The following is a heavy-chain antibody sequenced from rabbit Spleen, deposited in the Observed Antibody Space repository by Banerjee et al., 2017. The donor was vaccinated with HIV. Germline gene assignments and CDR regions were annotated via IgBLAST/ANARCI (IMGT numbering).Heavy chain of an antibody. V-gene: IGHV1S45*01. Sequence: QEQLEESGGDLVQPEGSLTLTCKASGFDFGSYGMCWVRQAPGKGLEWTSCIAGSSSGFTYSATWAKGRFTCSKTSSTTVTLQMTSLTVADTATYFCARDTGSSFSSYGMDLWGQGTLVTVS. CDR2: IAGSSSGFT. J-gene: IGHJ6*01. D-gene: IGHD8-1*01. CDR3: ARDTGSSFSSYGMDL. CDR1: GFDFGSYG.